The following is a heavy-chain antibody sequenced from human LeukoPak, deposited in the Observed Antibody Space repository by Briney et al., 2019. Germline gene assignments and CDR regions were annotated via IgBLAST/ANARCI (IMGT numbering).Heavy chain of an antibody. CDR1: GFTFSHYA. V-gene: IGHV3-30*01. D-gene: IGHD1-26*01. Sequence: GSLRLSCAASGFTFSHYAMHWVRQAPGKGLEWVAVISHDGSHQYSADSVKGRLSISRDNSRHTLYLQMNSLRPEDTAVYYCARARNGTLKYWGQGTLVIVSS. J-gene: IGHJ4*02. CDR2: ISHDGSHQ. CDR3: ARARNGTLKY.